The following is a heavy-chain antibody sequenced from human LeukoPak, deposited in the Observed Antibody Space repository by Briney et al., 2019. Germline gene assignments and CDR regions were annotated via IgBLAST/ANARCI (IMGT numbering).Heavy chain of an antibody. Sequence: PGASLRLSCAASGFTFSSYAMSWVRQAPGKGLEWVSAISGSGGSTYYADSVKGRFTISRDNSKNTLYLQMNSLRAEDTAVYYCAKVATFRGVIVLRYYFDYWGQGTLATASS. V-gene: IGHV3-23*01. J-gene: IGHJ4*02. CDR3: AKVATFRGVIVLRYYFDY. D-gene: IGHD3-16*02. CDR1: GFTFSSYA. CDR2: ISGSGGST.